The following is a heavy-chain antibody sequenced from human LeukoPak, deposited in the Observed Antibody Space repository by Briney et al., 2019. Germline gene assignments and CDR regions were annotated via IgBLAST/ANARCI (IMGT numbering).Heavy chain of an antibody. CDR2: IYSGGST. J-gene: IGHJ6*03. V-gene: IGHV3-66*02. CDR3: ARDTCGGDCSPYSYYYMDV. Sequence: GGSLRLSCAASGFTVSSNYMSWVRQAPGKGLEWVSVIYSGGSTYYADSVKGRFTISRDNSKNTMYLQMNSLRAEDQAVYYCARDTCGGDCSPYSYYYMDVWGKGTAVTVSS. CDR1: GFTVSSNY. D-gene: IGHD2-21*02.